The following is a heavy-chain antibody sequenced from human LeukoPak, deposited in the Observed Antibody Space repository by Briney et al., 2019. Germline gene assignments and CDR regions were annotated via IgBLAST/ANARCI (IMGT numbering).Heavy chain of an antibody. J-gene: IGHJ4*02. CDR2: ISSSGSTI. Sequence: PGGSLRLSCAASGFTFSDYYMSWIRQAPGKGLEWVSYISSSGSTIYYADSVKGRFTISRDNAKNSLYLQMNSLRAEDTAVYYCAKAVPSELRYFDWLLSQPLYWGQGTLVTVSS. D-gene: IGHD3-9*01. CDR3: AKAVPSELRYFDWLLSQPLY. CDR1: GFTFSDYY. V-gene: IGHV3-11*01.